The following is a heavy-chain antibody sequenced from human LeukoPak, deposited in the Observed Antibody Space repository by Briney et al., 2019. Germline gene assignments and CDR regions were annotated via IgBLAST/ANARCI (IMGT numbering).Heavy chain of an antibody. CDR2: IRYDGSIN. Sequence: GGSLRLSCAASGFTFSSYGMHWVRQTQGKGLEWVAFIRYDGSINYYADSVKGRFTISRDNSKNTLYLQMNSLRTEDTAVYYCAHQYSTFWSYYFDYWGQGTLVTVSS. CDR3: AHQYSTFWSYYFDY. CDR1: GFTFSSYG. V-gene: IGHV3-30*02. D-gene: IGHD6-6*01. J-gene: IGHJ4*02.